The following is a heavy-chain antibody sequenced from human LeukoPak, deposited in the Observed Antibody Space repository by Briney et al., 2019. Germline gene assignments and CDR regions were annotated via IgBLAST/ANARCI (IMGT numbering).Heavy chain of an antibody. V-gene: IGHV1-2*02. CDR1: GYTFTGYY. D-gene: IGHD4-17*01. CDR3: AREKRDYGDIDY. Sequence: ASVKVSCKSSGYTFTGYYMHWVGQAPGQGLEWMGWINPNSGGTNYAQKIQGRVTMTRDTSISTAYMELSRLRSDDTAVYYCAREKRDYGDIDYWGQGTLVTVSS. J-gene: IGHJ4*02. CDR2: INPNSGGT.